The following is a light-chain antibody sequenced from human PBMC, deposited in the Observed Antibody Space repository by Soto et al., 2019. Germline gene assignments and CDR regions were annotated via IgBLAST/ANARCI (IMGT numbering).Light chain of an antibody. J-gene: IGKJ1*01. CDR3: QHYNSYSEA. CDR2: KAS. Sequence: DIQMTQSPSSLSASVGDRVTITCRASQGIRNDLGWYQQKPGKAPKRLIYKASTLKSGVPSRFSGSGSGTEFTLTIGSLQPDDFATYYCQHYNSYSEAFGQGTKVDIK. V-gene: IGKV1-17*01. CDR1: QGIRND.